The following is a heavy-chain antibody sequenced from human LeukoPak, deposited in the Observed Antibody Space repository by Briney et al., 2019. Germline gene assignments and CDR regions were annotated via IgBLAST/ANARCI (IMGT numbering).Heavy chain of an antibody. J-gene: IGHJ4*02. D-gene: IGHD2-2*01. CDR1: GFTFSSYW. V-gene: IGHV3-7*01. Sequence: PGGSLRLSCAASGFTFSSYWMTWVRQAPGKGLEWVANIRQDGGEKRYVDSVKGRFTISRDNAKNSLYLQMNSLRAEDSAVYYCARTTSTTCYEKWGQGTLVTVSS. CDR3: ARTTSTTCYEK. CDR2: IRQDGGEK.